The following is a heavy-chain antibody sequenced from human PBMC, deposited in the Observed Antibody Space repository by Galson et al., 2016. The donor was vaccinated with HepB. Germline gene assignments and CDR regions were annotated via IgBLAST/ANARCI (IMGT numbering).Heavy chain of an antibody. CDR3: AKDVGGEAFFEY. D-gene: IGHD3-10*01. CDR1: GFVFRSNG. J-gene: IGHJ4*02. V-gene: IGHV3-23*01. Sequence: SLRGACAASGFVFRSNGMSCVRQAEGKGLEGVSTINDNGAKPHYADSVRGRFTISRDNAKNTLYLEMYNLRAEDTAKYYCAKDVGGEAFFEYWGQGTLVTVSS. CDR2: INDNGAKP.